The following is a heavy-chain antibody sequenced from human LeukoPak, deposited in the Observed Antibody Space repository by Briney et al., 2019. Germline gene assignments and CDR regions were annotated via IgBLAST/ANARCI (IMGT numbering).Heavy chain of an antibody. CDR3: ARGRITIFGVVMDYYMDV. Sequence: PSETLSLTCTVSGGSISSGSYYWSWIRQPAGKGLEWIGRIYTSGSTNYNPSLKSRVTISVDTSKNQFSLKLSSVTAADTAVYYCARGRITIFGVVMDYYMDVWGKGTTVTVSS. J-gene: IGHJ6*03. CDR2: IYTSGST. CDR1: GGSISSGSYY. V-gene: IGHV4-61*02. D-gene: IGHD3-3*01.